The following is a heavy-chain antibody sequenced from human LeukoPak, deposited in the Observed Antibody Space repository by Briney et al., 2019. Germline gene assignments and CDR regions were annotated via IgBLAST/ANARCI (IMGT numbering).Heavy chain of an antibody. V-gene: IGHV3-9*01. Sequence: PGRSLILSCAASGFTFDDYAMHWVRQAPGEGLEWVSGISWNSGSTYYADSVKGRFTISRDNSKNTLYLQMNSLRAEDTAVYYCAKESWTKVTPDFDYWGQGTLVTVSS. CDR3: AKESWTKVTPDFDY. CDR2: ISWNSGST. D-gene: IGHD4-17*01. J-gene: IGHJ4*02. CDR1: GFTFDDYA.